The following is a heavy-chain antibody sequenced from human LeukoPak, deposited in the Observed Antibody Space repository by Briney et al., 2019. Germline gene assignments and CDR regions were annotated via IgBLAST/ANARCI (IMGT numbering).Heavy chain of an antibody. V-gene: IGHV3-23*01. CDR2: IRGSGTTT. CDR1: GFTFRSYI. D-gene: IGHD6-19*01. CDR3: ARGFSSGWALDY. Sequence: PGGSLRLSCTASGFTFRSYIMSWVRQAPGKGLEWVSGIRGSGTTTHYADSVKGRFTISRDNSKNTLYLQMNSLRAEDTAVYYCARGFSSGWALDYWGQGTLVTVSS. J-gene: IGHJ4*02.